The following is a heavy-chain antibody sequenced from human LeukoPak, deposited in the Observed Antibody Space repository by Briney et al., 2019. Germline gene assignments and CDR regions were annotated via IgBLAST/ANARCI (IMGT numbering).Heavy chain of an antibody. CDR3: AGQYGDYRYFDL. V-gene: IGHV4-59*08. J-gene: IGHJ2*01. CDR2: IYYSGST. Sequence: SETLSLTCTVSGGSISSYYWSWIRQPPGKGLEWIGNIYYSGSTNYNPSLRSRVTISVDRSKNQFSLKLTSVTAADTAPYYCAGQYGDYRYFDLWGRGTLVTVSS. D-gene: IGHD4-17*01. CDR1: GGSISSYY.